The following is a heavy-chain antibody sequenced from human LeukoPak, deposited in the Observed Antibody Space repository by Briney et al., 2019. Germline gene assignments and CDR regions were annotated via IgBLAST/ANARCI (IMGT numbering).Heavy chain of an antibody. V-gene: IGHV3-43D*03. D-gene: IGHD3-22*01. CDR1: GFTFANYA. CDR2: ITWYSAHA. CDR3: AKEDYSYESTGYYQLSAFDV. Sequence: PGGSLRHSCAASGFTFANYAMHWVRQAPGKGLEGVSLITWYSAHAFYVDSVKGRLTVSRDNNRDSLFVHMNSLRPEDTALYYCAKEDYSYESTGYYQLSAFDVWGQGTMVPVSS. J-gene: IGHJ3*01.